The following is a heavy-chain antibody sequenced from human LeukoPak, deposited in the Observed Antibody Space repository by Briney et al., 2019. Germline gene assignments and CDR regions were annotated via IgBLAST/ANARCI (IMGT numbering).Heavy chain of an antibody. J-gene: IGHJ4*02. CDR1: GFTFSSYS. V-gene: IGHV3-21*01. CDR3: ARAFNYYGSGRTIDY. D-gene: IGHD3-10*01. Sequence: GGSLRLSCAASGFTFSSYSMNWVRQAPGKGLEWVSSISSSSSYIYYADSVKGRFTISRDNAKNSLYLQMNSLRAEDTAVYYCARAFNYYGSGRTIDYWGQGTLVTVSS. CDR2: ISSSSSYI.